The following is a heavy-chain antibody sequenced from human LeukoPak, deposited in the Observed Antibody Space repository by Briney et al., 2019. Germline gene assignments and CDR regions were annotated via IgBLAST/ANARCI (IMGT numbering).Heavy chain of an antibody. CDR3: AIQETTVTTYDY. CDR1: GFTFSSYA. Sequence: TGGSLRLSCAAAGFTFSSYAMSWVSQAPGKGLEWVSAISGSGGSTYYVDSVKGRFTISRDNSKNTLYLQMNSLRAEDTAVYYYAIQETTVTTYDYWGQGTLVTVSS. J-gene: IGHJ4*02. V-gene: IGHV3-23*01. D-gene: IGHD4-17*01. CDR2: ISGSGGST.